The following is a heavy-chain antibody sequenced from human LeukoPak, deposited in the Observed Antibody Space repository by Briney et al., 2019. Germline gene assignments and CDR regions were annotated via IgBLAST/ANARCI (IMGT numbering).Heavy chain of an antibody. V-gene: IGHV1-2*02. Sequence: GASVKVSCXASGYTLTGYYMHWVRQAPGQGLEWMGWINPNSGGTNYAQNFQGRVTMTRDTSISTAYMELSRLRSDDTAVYYCARGGGYSANAAGYWGQGTLVTVSS. CDR2: INPNSGGT. D-gene: IGHD5-12*01. CDR3: ARGGGYSANAAGY. CDR1: GYTLTGYY. J-gene: IGHJ4*02.